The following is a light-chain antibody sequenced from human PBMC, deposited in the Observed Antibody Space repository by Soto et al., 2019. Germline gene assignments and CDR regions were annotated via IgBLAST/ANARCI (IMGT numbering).Light chain of an antibody. CDR3: AAWDDTVRSYV. CDR2: RND. V-gene: IGLV1-47*01. CDR1: ISNIGNNY. J-gene: IGLJ1*01. Sequence: QSVLTQPSSVSGTPEQGVTISCSGSISNIGNNYVYWFQQLPGTAPKVLTNRNDQRPSGVPDRFSGSKSGTSASLAISGLRSEDEADYYCAAWDDTVRSYVFGTGTQVTVL.